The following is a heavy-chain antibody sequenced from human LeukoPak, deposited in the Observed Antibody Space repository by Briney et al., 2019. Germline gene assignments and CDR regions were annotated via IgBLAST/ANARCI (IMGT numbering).Heavy chain of an antibody. CDR1: GFSFNTYS. D-gene: IGHD4-17*01. Sequence: GGSLRLSCADSGFSFNTYSMNWVRQAPGKGLEWVSSISSSSDGIFYADSLRGRFTVSRDNAKNLLYLHLNSLRVEDTAVYFCVRDNFGDYLPFFWGQGTLVTVSP. CDR2: ISSSSDGI. V-gene: IGHV3-21*01. CDR3: VRDNFGDYLPFF. J-gene: IGHJ4*02.